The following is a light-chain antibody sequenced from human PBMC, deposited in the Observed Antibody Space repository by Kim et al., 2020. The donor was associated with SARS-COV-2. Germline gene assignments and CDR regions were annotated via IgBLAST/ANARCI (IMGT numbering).Light chain of an antibody. J-gene: IGLJ3*02. Sequence: RQTATLTCTGNSNTVGDQGAAWLQLQQGHPPKLLSDRINLRPSGISARFSASRSGNTASLTITGLQPEDEADYYCSAWDSSLNAWVFGGGTQLTVL. CDR2: RIN. V-gene: IGLV10-54*04. CDR3: SAWDSSLNAWV. CDR1: SNTVGDQG.